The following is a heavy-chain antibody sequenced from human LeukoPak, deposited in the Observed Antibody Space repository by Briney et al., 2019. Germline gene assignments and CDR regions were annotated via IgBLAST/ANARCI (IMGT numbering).Heavy chain of an antibody. V-gene: IGHV1-24*01. Sequence: ASVKVSCTASGYTLTELSMHWVRQAPGKGLEWMGGFDPEDGETIYAQKFQGRVTMTEDTSTDTAYMELSSLRSEDTAVYYCATDSEDDYSHSLLNGGWDLWGRGTLVTVSS. CDR3: ATDSEDDYSHSLLNGGWDL. D-gene: IGHD4-11*01. CDR1: GYTLTELS. CDR2: FDPEDGET. J-gene: IGHJ2*01.